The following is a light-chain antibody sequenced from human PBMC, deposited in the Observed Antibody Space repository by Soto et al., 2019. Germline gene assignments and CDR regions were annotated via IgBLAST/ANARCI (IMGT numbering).Light chain of an antibody. CDR3: LQDYNYPRT. CDR2: AAS. J-gene: IGKJ1*01. V-gene: IGKV1-6*02. Sequence: AIQMTQSPSSLSASVGDRVTITCRASQDIRNDLGWYQQKPGKAPKILINAASNLQSGVPSRFRGSGAGTEFTLTNSSLQPEDCATSYCLQDYNYPRTFGQGTRVDVK. CDR1: QDIRND.